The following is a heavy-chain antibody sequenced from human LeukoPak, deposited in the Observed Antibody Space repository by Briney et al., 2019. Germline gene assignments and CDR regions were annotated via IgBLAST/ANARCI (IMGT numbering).Heavy chain of an antibody. D-gene: IGHD6-19*01. V-gene: IGHV3-23*01. J-gene: IGHJ6*02. CDR1: GFTFSSYA. CDR2: ISGSGGST. Sequence: PGGSLRLSCAASGFTFSSYAMSWVRQPAGKGLEWVSAISGSGGSTYYADSVKGRFTISRHNSKNTLYLQMNSLRAEDTAVYYCAKASGWYGNYGMDVWGQGTTVTVSS. CDR3: AKASGWYGNYGMDV.